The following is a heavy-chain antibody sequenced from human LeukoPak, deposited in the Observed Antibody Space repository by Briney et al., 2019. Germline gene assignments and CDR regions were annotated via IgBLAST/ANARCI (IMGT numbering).Heavy chain of an antibody. J-gene: IGHJ4*02. CDR2: ISAYNGHT. V-gene: IGHV1-18*01. Sequence: GASVKVSCKASGYTFTKYGITWVRQAPGQGPEWVGWISAYNGHTESAQKFQGRVTMTTDTSTNTAYMELRSLRSDDTAVYYCARTGIDYGDYGLLDYWGQGSLAAVSS. CDR1: GYTFTKYG. CDR3: ARTGIDYGDYGLLDY. D-gene: IGHD4-17*01.